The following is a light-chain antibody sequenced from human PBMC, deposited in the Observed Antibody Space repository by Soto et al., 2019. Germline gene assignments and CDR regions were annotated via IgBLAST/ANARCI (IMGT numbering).Light chain of an antibody. J-gene: IGKJ1*01. CDR1: QSISSW. Sequence: DIQMTQSPSTLSASVGDRVTITCRASQSISSWLAWYQQKPGKAPKLLIYKASSLESGGPSRFSGSGSGTDVTLTISSLQPDDVATYYCQKYKSSPWTFRQGTRVELK. CDR3: QKYKSSPWT. V-gene: IGKV1-5*03. CDR2: KAS.